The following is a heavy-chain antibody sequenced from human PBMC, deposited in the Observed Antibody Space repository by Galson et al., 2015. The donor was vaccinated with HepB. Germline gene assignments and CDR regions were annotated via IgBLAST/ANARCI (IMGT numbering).Heavy chain of an antibody. CDR1: GFTISSYS. CDR3: ARDYRPYSGSLGFDI. V-gene: IGHV3-64*02. D-gene: IGHD1-26*01. Sequence: SLRLSCAASGFTISSYSMHWVRQAPGKGLEYVSAIDYKGGSTYYADPVKGRFTISRDISKNTLNLQMNSLRAEDTAVYYCARDYRPYSGSLGFDIWGQGTMVTVSS. CDR2: IDYKGGST. J-gene: IGHJ3*02.